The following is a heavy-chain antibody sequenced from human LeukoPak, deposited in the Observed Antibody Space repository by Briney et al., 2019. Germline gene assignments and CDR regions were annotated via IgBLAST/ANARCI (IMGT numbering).Heavy chain of an antibody. D-gene: IGHD2-8*01. CDR1: GFTFSSYS. Sequence: GGSLRLSCAASGFTFSSYSMNWVRQAPGKGLEWVSSICSSSSYIYYADSVKGRFIISGDNAKNSLYLQMNSLRAEDTAVYYCARGAYCTNGVCSNWFDPWGQGTLVTVSS. CDR2: ICSSSSYI. V-gene: IGHV3-21*01. J-gene: IGHJ5*02. CDR3: ARGAYCTNGVCSNWFDP.